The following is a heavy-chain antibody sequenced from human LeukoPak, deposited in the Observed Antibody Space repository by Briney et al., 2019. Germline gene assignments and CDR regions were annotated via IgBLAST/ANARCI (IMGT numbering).Heavy chain of an antibody. D-gene: IGHD3-22*01. CDR3: ARSRYYDSTGYNPTYYFDS. J-gene: IGHJ4*02. Sequence: SETLSLTCTVSGGSIIGSYWTWIRQSPGKSLEYIGYIYNTVDVNYSPSLKSRVTIPIDMSGDQFSLRLNSVTAADTALYYCARSRYYDSTGYNPTYYFDSWGQGALVTVSS. V-gene: IGHV4-59*01. CDR1: GGSIIGSY. CDR2: IYNTVDV.